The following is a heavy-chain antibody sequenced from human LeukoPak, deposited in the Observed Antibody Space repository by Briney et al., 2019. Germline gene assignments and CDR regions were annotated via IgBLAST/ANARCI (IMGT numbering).Heavy chain of an antibody. Sequence: PSETLSLTCTVSGGSISSYYWSWIRQPPGKGLEWIGYIYYSGSTNYNPSLKSRVTISVDTSKNQFSLKLSSVTAADTAVYYCARVSIVVVSLYAFDIWGQGTMVTVSS. CDR1: GGSISSYY. V-gene: IGHV4-59*01. J-gene: IGHJ3*02. D-gene: IGHD3-22*01. CDR3: ARVSIVVVSLYAFDI. CDR2: IYYSGST.